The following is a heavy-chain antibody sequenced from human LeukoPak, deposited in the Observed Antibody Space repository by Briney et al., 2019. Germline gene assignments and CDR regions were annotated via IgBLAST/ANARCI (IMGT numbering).Heavy chain of an antibody. Sequence: QPGGSLRLSCAASGFTFSSYEMNWVRQAPGKGLEWVAVISSDGNNNYYADSVRGRFTISRDNSKNTLYLQVNILRTEDTAVYYCAREDSSRSYNWFDPWGQGTLVTVSS. CDR1: GFTFSSYE. CDR3: AREDSSRSYNWFDP. D-gene: IGHD6-13*01. CDR2: ISSDGNNN. V-gene: IGHV3-30-3*01. J-gene: IGHJ5*02.